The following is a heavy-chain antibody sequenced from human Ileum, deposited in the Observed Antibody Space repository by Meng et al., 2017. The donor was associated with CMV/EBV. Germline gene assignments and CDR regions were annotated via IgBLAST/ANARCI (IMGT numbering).Heavy chain of an antibody. CDR1: GGSISRSNW. J-gene: IGHJ4*02. V-gene: IGHV4-4*02. CDR2: VYRGGNA. Sequence: SGGSISRSNWWTWVRQTPGKGLEWIGEVYRGGNAMYNPSLQSRLTISVDDSTNQVSLRLRSVTAADTAMYYCTTGSAYSPPGQFHQWGQGTLVTVSS. D-gene: IGHD3-22*01. CDR3: TTGSAYSPPGQFHQ.